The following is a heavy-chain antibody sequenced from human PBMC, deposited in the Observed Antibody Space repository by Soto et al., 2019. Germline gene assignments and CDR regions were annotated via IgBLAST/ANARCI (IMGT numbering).Heavy chain of an antibody. D-gene: IGHD1-26*01. V-gene: IGHV1-18*04. CDR3: ARDRGYSGKSDAFDI. J-gene: IGHJ3*02. Sequence: ASVKVSCKASGYTFTSFGISWVRQAPGQGLEWMGWISAYNGDTNYAQKFQGRLTLTTDTSTSTAYMELRSLRSDDTAVYYCARDRGYSGKSDAFDIWGQGARVTV. CDR1: GYTFTSFG. CDR2: ISAYNGDT.